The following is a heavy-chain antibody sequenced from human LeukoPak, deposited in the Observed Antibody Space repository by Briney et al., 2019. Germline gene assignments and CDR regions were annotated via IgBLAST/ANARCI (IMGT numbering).Heavy chain of an antibody. Sequence: ASVKVSCKASGYTFTSYDINWVRQATGQGLEWMGWMNPNSGNTGYAQKFQGRVTMTRNTSISTAYMELSSLRSEDTAVYYCARAVPAAIRKVTNWFDPWGQGTLVTVSS. CDR1: GYTFTSYD. V-gene: IGHV1-8*01. CDR2: MNPNSGNT. D-gene: IGHD2-2*01. J-gene: IGHJ5*02. CDR3: ARAVPAAIRKVTNWFDP.